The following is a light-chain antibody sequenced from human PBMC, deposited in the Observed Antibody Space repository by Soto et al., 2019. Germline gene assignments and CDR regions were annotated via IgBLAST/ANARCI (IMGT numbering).Light chain of an antibody. CDR3: QQYDSWPPLYT. CDR1: QSVNNR. CDR2: GAS. J-gene: IGKJ2*01. V-gene: IGKV3-15*01. Sequence: EILMTQSPAILSVSPGERATLSCRASQSVNNRLAWYQQRPGQTPRLLIHGASTRATGIPARFSGSGSGTELTLTISSLQSEDSAVYYCQQYDSWPPLYTFGQGTKLEI.